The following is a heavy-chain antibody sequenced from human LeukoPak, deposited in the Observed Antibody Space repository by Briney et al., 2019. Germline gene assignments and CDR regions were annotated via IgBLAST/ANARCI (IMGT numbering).Heavy chain of an antibody. V-gene: IGHV1-18*01. J-gene: IGHJ5*02. CDR1: GYTFTSYG. D-gene: IGHD3-10*01. CDR2: ISAYNGNT. Sequence: VSVKVSCKASGYTFTSYGISWVRQAPGQGLEWMGWISAYNGNTNYAQKLQGRVTMTTDTSTSTAYMELRSLRSDDTAVYYCARDLLRRSITMVRGVISKYNWFDPWGQGTLVTVSS. CDR3: ARDLLRRSITMVRGVISKYNWFDP.